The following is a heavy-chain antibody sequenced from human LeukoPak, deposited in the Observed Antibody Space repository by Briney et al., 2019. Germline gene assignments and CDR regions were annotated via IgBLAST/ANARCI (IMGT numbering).Heavy chain of an antibody. V-gene: IGHV3-30-3*01. Sequence: PGGSLRLSCAASGFTFSSYAMHWVRRAPGKGLEWVAVISYDGSNKYYADSVKGRFTISRDNSKNTLYLQMNSLRAEDTAVYYCARDEGQWLVHSVSYYYGMDVWGQGTTVTVSS. CDR2: ISYDGSNK. CDR1: GFTFSSYA. D-gene: IGHD6-19*01. J-gene: IGHJ6*02. CDR3: ARDEGQWLVHSVSYYYGMDV.